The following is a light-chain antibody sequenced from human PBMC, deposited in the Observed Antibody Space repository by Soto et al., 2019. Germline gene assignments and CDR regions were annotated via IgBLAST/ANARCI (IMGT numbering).Light chain of an antibody. CDR1: QGVTNSY. CDR2: GAS. V-gene: IGKV3-20*01. Sequence: EILLTQSPGTLSLSPGEGVTLSCGASQGVTNSYLAWYQQKPGQAPRLLIYGASSRATGIPDRFSGSESGTDFSLIISRLEPEDFAMYYCHQYGSSPRTFGQGTKVDIK. CDR3: HQYGSSPRT. J-gene: IGKJ1*01.